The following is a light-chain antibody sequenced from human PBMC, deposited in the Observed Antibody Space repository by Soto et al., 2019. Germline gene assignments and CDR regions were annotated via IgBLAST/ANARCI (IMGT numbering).Light chain of an antibody. CDR1: QSLLHSNGYNY. CDR3: GRSLRVSPYA. J-gene: IGKJ2*01. CDR2: LGS. Sequence: DIVMTQSPLSLPVTPGEPASISCKSSQSLLHSNGYNYLDWYLQKPGQSPQLLIYLGSNRASGVPDRFSGSGSRTDFTLKSSRLEAEDVGVYYCGRSLRVSPYAFGQRTQVEIK. V-gene: IGKV2-28*01.